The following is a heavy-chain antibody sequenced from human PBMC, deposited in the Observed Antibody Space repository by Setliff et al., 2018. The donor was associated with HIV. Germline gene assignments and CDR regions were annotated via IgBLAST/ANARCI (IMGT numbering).Heavy chain of an antibody. CDR3: ARDSSPTFYYDERSENFDS. CDR2: IIPMYGVA. J-gene: IGHJ4*02. D-gene: IGHD3-22*01. V-gene: IGHV1-69*13. Sequence: SVKVSCKASGYTISAHGVSWVRQAPGQGPEWMGGIIPMYGVANYAQKFQGRVTITAAASTSTAYMELSSLRSDDTAVYYCARDSSPTFYYDERSENFDSWGQGTLVTVSS. CDR1: GYTISAHG.